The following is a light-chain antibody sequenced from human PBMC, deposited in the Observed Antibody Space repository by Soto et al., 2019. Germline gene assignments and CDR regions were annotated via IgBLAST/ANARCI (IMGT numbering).Light chain of an antibody. V-gene: IGKV1-33*01. J-gene: IGKJ4*01. CDR2: DAS. Sequence: MTQTPLSLSVTPGQPASISCKSSQSLLHSDGKTYLYWYQQKPGKAPKLLIYDASNLETGVPSRFSGSGSGTDFTFTISSLQPEDIATYYCQQYDNLPSVTFGGGTKVDIK. CDR1: QSLLHSDGKTY. CDR3: QQYDNLPSVT.